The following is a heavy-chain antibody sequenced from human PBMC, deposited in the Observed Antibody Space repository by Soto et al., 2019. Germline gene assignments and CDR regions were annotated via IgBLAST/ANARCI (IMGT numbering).Heavy chain of an antibody. V-gene: IGHV5-10-1*01. Sequence: GESLKISCKCSGYSFTSYWISWVRQMPGKGLEWMGRIDPSDSYTNYSPSFQGHVTISADKSISTAYLQWSSLRASDTAIYFCARPSDVGLASSFEYWGQGTQVTVSS. CDR3: ARPSDVGLASSFEY. CDR1: GYSFTSYW. J-gene: IGHJ4*02. CDR2: IDPSDSYT.